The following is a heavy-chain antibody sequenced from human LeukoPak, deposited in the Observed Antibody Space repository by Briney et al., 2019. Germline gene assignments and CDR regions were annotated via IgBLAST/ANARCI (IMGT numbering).Heavy chain of an antibody. D-gene: IGHD3-22*01. CDR3: AKDSSGYQGFDY. J-gene: IGHJ4*02. Sequence: GGSLRLSCAASGFTFSSYGMPWVRQAPGKGLEWVAVISYDGSNKYYADSVKGRSTISRDNSKNTLYLQMNSLRAEDTAVYYCAKDSSGYQGFDYWGQGTLVTVSS. CDR1: GFTFSSYG. V-gene: IGHV3-30*18. CDR2: ISYDGSNK.